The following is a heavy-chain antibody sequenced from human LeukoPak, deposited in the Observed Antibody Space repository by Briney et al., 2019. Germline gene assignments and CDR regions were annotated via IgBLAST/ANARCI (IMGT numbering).Heavy chain of an antibody. CDR3: AREHYMVRGVVDY. CDR1: GGTFSSYA. D-gene: IGHD3-10*01. V-gene: IGHV1-69*06. J-gene: IGHJ4*02. CDR2: IIPIFGTA. Sequence: SVKVSCKASGGTFSSYAISWVRQAPGQGLEWMGGIIPIFGTANYAQKFQGRVTITADKSTSTAYMELSSLRSEDTAVYYCAREHYMVRGVVDYWGQGTLVTVSS.